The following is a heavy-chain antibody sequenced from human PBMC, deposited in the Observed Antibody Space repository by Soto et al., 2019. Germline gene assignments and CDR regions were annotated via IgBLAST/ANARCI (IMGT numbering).Heavy chain of an antibody. D-gene: IGHD3-16*01. J-gene: IGHJ3*02. CDR2: IYWDDDR. CDR3: AHIMITWGGVGALDAFDM. Sequence: QITLKESGPTLVNPTQTLTLTCSFSGFSLSTSRVGVAWIRQPPGKALEWLAIIYWDDDRRYSPSLKTRLAITKDTSKNQVVLTMTNLDPGDTATYYCAHIMITWGGVGALDAFDMWGQGTMVTVSS. CDR1: GFSLSTSRVG. V-gene: IGHV2-5*02.